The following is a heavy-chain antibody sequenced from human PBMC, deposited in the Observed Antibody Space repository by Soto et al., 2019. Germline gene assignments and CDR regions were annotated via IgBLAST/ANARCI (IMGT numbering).Heavy chain of an antibody. J-gene: IGHJ6*02. CDR3: ARVLNSDTPGMDV. CDR1: GGTFSSYA. CDR2: IIPIFGTA. Sequence: WASVKVSCKASGGTFSSYAISWVRQAPGQGLEWMGGIIPIFGTANYAQKFQGRVTITADKSTSTAYMELSSLRSEDTAVYYCARVLNSDTPGMDVWGQGTTVTVSS. V-gene: IGHV1-69*06. D-gene: IGHD2-21*02.